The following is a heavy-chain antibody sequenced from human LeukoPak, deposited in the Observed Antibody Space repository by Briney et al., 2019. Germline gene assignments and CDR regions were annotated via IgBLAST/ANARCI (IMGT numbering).Heavy chain of an antibody. Sequence: GGALQISCQGSGYSFTTYWIGWVRQMPGKGLEWMGNIYPGESDTRYSPSFKGQVTISPDNSISTAYLQWSSLKASDPALYYCARGEAAAGTWWFDPWGQGTLVTVSS. J-gene: IGHJ5*02. CDR2: IYPGESDT. CDR3: ARGEAAAGTWWFDP. V-gene: IGHV5-51*01. CDR1: GYSFTTYW. D-gene: IGHD6-13*01.